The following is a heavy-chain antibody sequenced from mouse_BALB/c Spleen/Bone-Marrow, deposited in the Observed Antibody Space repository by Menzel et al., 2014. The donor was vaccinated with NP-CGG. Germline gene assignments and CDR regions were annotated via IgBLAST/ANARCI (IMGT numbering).Heavy chain of an antibody. Sequence: QVQLQQPGAEVVKPGASVKVSCKASGYTFTNSWMQWVKQRPGQGLEWIGEIEPSDSYTNYNQDFKGKATLTVDKSSSTAYMQLSSLTSEDSAVYYCARGRTTVVSDYWGQGTSLTVSS. CDR1: GYTFTNSW. V-gene: IGHV1-69*02. CDR3: ARGRTTVVSDY. D-gene: IGHD1-1*01. J-gene: IGHJ2*02. CDR2: IEPSDSYT.